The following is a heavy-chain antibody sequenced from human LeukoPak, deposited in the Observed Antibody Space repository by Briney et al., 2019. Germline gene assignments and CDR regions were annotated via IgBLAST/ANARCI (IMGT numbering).Heavy chain of an antibody. J-gene: IGHJ6*03. D-gene: IGHD3-10*01. CDR1: GGSFSGYY. Sequence: SETLSLTCAVYGGSFSGYYWSWIRQPPGKGLEWIGEINHSGSTNYNPSLKSRVTISVDTSKNQFSLKLSSVTAADTAVYYCARLMVRGYYYYYYYMDVWGKGTTVTISS. V-gene: IGHV4-34*01. CDR3: ARLMVRGYYYYYYYMDV. CDR2: INHSGST.